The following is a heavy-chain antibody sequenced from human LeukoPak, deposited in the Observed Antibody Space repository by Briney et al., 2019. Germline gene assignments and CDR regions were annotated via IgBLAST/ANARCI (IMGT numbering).Heavy chain of an antibody. J-gene: IGHJ4*02. CDR3: ARSPERLGQGHLDS. V-gene: IGHV3-30*04. Sequence: GRSLRLSCAASGFPFSSYSMHWVRQAPGKGLEWLTLISYHGSNTDYTDSVRGRFIVSRDNSKNTLFLQMNSLRPEDTAIYSCARSPERLGQGHLDSWGQGTLVTVTS. CDR2: ISYHGSNT. D-gene: IGHD3/OR15-3a*01. CDR1: GFPFSSYS.